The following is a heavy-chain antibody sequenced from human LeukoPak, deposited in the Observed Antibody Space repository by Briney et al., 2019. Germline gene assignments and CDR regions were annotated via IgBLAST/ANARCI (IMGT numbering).Heavy chain of an antibody. Sequence: PGGSLRLSCAASGFTFSSYWMHWVPQAPGKGLVWVSRINSDGSSTSYADSVKGRFTISRDNAKNTLYVQMNSLRAEDTAVYYCARVLTRSSWYISSAAWFDYWGQGTLVTVSS. CDR2: INSDGSST. CDR3: ARVLTRSSWYISSAAWFDY. CDR1: GFTFSSYW. D-gene: IGHD6-13*01. J-gene: IGHJ5*01. V-gene: IGHV3-74*01.